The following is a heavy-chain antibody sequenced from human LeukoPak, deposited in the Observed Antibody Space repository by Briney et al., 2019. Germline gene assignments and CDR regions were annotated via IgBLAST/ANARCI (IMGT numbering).Heavy chain of an antibody. CDR1: GGTFSSYA. CDR2: IIPILGIA. CDR3: AVPRLWGRGPFDY. J-gene: IGHJ4*02. V-gene: IGHV1-69*04. Sequence: SVKVSYKASGGTFSSYAISWVRQAPGQGLEWMGRIIPILGIANYAQKFQGRVTITADKSTSTAYMELSSLRSEDTAVYYCAVPRLWGRGPFDYWGQGTLVTVSS. D-gene: IGHD3-16*01.